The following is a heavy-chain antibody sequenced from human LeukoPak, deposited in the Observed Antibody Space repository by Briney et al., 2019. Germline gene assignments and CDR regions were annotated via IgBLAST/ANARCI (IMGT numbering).Heavy chain of an antibody. Sequence: PSETLSLICTVSDFSIINIYYWGWIRQPPGKGLEWIGSIYHSGSIYYNPSLRSRGTISVDTSENQFSLRLSSVTAADTAVYYCARHVWGSISYMDVWGKGTTVTVSS. CDR2: IYHSGSI. V-gene: IGHV4-38-2*02. CDR1: DFSIINIYY. J-gene: IGHJ6*03. D-gene: IGHD6-6*01. CDR3: ARHVWGSISYMDV.